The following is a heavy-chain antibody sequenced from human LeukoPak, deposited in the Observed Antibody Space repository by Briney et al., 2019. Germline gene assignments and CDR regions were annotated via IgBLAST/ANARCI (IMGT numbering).Heavy chain of an antibody. D-gene: IGHD3-10*02. CDR2: INSDGINT. V-gene: IGHV3-74*01. CDR1: GFTFSNYW. Sequence: PGGSLRLSCAASGFTFSNYWMHWVRQAPGKGLVWVSRINSDGINTSYADSAKGRFTISRDNAKNSLYLQMNSLRAEDTAVYYCAELGITMIGGVWGKGTTVTISS. CDR3: AELGITMIGGV. J-gene: IGHJ6*04.